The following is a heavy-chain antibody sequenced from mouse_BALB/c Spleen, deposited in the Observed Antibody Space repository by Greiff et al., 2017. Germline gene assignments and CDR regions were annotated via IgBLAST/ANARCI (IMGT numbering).Heavy chain of an antibody. J-gene: IGHJ4*01. CDR1: GFNIKDYY. V-gene: IGHV1-77*01. CDR3: ARSYGNYYAMDY. D-gene: IGHD2-10*02. CDR2: IYPGSGNT. Sequence: QVQLKESGAELVRSGASVKLSCTASGFNIKDYYINWVKQRTGQGLEWIGEIYPGSGNTYYNEKFKAKATLTADKSSSTAYMQLSSLTSEDSAVYFCARSYGNYYAMDYWGQGTSVTVSS.